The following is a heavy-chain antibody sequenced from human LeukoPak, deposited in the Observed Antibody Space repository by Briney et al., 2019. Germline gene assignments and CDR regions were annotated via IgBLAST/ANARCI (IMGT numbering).Heavy chain of an antibody. Sequence: PSQTLSLTCTVSGGSISSGGYYWSWIRQHPGKGLEWIGYIYYSGSTYYNPSLKSRVTISVDTSKNQFSLKPSSVTAADTAVYYCARDPRKAVAGSGGMDVWGQGTTVTVSS. V-gene: IGHV4-31*03. CDR3: ARDPRKAVAGSGGMDV. CDR2: IYYSGST. D-gene: IGHD6-19*01. J-gene: IGHJ6*02. CDR1: GGSISSGGYY.